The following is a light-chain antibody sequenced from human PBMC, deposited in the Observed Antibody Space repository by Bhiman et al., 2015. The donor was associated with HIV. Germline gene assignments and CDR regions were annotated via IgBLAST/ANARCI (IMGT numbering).Light chain of an antibody. CDR2: EVN. CDR3: SSYTISSTTV. CDR1: SSDVGRYNL. J-gene: IGLJ1*01. V-gene: IGLV2-14*02. Sequence: QSALTQPASVSGSPGQSITISCTGTSSDVGRYNLVSWYQQHPGKAPKLLLYEVNERPSGVSDHFSASKSGNTASLTISGLQAEDEADYYCSSYTISSTTVFGSGTKVTVL.